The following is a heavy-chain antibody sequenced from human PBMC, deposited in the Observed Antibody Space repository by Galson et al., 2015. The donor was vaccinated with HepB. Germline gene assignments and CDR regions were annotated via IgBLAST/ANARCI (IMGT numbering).Heavy chain of an antibody. Sequence: SLRLSCAGSGFIFRHHAMAWIRQAPGKGLEWVSGINGRGSTRSYSDAVKGPFSISRDNSKDTVFLRMDNLRPEDTAVYYCVKEGAWFGGDWFDPWGQGALVTVS. V-gene: IGHV3-23*01. CDR3: VKEGAWFGGDWFDP. D-gene: IGHD3-16*01. J-gene: IGHJ5*02. CDR1: GFIFRHHA. CDR2: INGRGSTR.